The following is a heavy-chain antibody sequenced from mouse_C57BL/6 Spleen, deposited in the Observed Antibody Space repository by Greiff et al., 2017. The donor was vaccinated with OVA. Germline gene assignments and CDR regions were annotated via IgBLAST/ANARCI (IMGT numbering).Heavy chain of an antibody. CDR1: GYTFTSYW. V-gene: IGHV1-55*01. CDR3: ARAHYYGSSYGDY. CDR2: IYPGSGST. Sequence: VQLQQSGAELVKPGASVKMSCKASGYTFTSYWITWVKQRPGQGLEWIGDIYPGSGSTNYNEKFKSKATLTVDTSSSTAYMQLSSLTSEDSAVYYCARAHYYGSSYGDYWGQGTTLTVSS. D-gene: IGHD1-1*01. J-gene: IGHJ2*01.